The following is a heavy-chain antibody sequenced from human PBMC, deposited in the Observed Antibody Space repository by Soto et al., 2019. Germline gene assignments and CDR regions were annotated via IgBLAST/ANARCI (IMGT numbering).Heavy chain of an antibody. Sequence: GGSLRLSCAASGFTFSSYAMHWVRQAPGKELEYVSAISSNGGSTYYANSVKGRFTISRDNSKNTLFLQMGSLRAEDMAVYYCAREGSIVAAAGTLFDYWGQGTLVTVSS. CDR1: GFTFSSYA. D-gene: IGHD6-13*01. CDR3: AREGSIVAAAGTLFDY. CDR2: ISSNGGST. J-gene: IGHJ4*02. V-gene: IGHV3-64*01.